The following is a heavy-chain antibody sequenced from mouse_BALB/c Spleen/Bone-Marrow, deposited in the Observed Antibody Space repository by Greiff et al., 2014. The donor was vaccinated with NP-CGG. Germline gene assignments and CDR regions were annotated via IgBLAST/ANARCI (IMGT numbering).Heavy chain of an antibody. V-gene: IGHV1-19*01. Sequence: EVQLQQSGPELVKPGASVKMSCKASGYTFTDYYMDWVKQSHGESFEWIGRVNPYNGGTSYNQKFKGKATLTVDKSSSTAYMELNSLTSEDSAAYYCARWIYYGNYFDYWGQGTTLTVSS. CDR1: GYTFTDYY. J-gene: IGHJ2*01. CDR2: VNPYNGGT. CDR3: ARWIYYGNYFDY. D-gene: IGHD2-1*01.